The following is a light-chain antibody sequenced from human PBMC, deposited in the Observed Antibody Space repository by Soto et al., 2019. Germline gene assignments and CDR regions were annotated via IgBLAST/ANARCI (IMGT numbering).Light chain of an antibody. Sequence: QSALTQPASVSGSPGRSITISCTGTSSDVGGYNYVSWYQQHPGKAPKLMIYDVSNRPSGVSNRFSGSKSGNTASLTISGLQAEDEADYYCSSYTSSSTVVFGGGPKLTVL. CDR2: DVS. CDR1: SSDVGGYNY. CDR3: SSYTSSSTVV. V-gene: IGLV2-14*01. J-gene: IGLJ2*01.